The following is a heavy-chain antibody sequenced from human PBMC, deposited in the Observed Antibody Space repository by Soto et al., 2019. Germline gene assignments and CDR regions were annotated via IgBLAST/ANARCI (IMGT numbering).Heavy chain of an antibody. CDR3: ARKVPGSTSRPDYWYFDL. CDR2: ISGGGDAA. J-gene: IGHJ2*01. CDR1: GFTFINFA. D-gene: IGHD3-10*01. Sequence: EVQLLESGGGLVQPGGSLRLSCAGSGFTFINFAMNWVRQAPGKGLEWVSTISGGGDAAFFADSVRGRFTISRDNSKDTVTLQMNSLGVDDTAVYYCARKVPGSTSRPDYWYFDLWGRGTPVTVSS. V-gene: IGHV3-23*01.